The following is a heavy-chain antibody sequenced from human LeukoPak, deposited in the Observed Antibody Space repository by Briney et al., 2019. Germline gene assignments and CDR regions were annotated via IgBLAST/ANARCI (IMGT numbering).Heavy chain of an antibody. CDR1: GGTFCNYA. D-gene: IGHD3-22*01. V-gene: IGHV1-69*04. CDR3: ARDRVVVTPSGFDY. J-gene: IGHJ4*02. CDR2: IIPIFGIA. Sequence: GASVKVSCKASGGTFCNYAISWVRQAPGQGLEWMGRIIPIFGIANYAQKFQGRVTITADKSTSTAYMELSSLRSEDTAVYYCARDRVVVTPSGFDYWGQGTLVTVSS.